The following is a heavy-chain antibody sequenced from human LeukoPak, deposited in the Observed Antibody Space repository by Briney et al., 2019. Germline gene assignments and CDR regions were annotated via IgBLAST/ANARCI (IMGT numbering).Heavy chain of an antibody. CDR2: ISNDGNKK. Sequence: ALRLSCAATGFTFSTYGMHWVRQAPGKGLEWVAAISNDGNKKYYADSVKGRFTISRDNPKNTLFLQMNSLRAEDTAVYYCAKEGWDKSYWYGRIDYWGQGTLVTVSS. CDR3: AKEGWDKSYWYGRIDY. J-gene: IGHJ4*02. D-gene: IGHD2-8*02. CDR1: GFTFSTYG. V-gene: IGHV3-30*18.